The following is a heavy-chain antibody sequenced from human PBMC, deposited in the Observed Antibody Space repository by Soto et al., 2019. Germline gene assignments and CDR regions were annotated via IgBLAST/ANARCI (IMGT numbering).Heavy chain of an antibody. CDR2: IFAGGTAT. CDR1: GFTFSSYR. J-gene: IGHJ4*02. Sequence: VQLVESGGGLVQPGGSLRLSCAASGFTFSSYRMHWVRQVPGQGLVWLSRIFAGGTATSYADSVRGRFTISRDNAKNTMYLQMNSLSVEDTAIYYCARDHGYDGHDWRFDYWGQGVLVTVSS. D-gene: IGHD5-12*01. V-gene: IGHV3-74*01. CDR3: ARDHGYDGHDWRFDY.